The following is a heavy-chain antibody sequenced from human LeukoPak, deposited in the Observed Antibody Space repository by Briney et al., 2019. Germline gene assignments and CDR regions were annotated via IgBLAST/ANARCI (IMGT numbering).Heavy chain of an antibody. J-gene: IGHJ5*02. Sequence: SETLSLTCAVYVGSFSGYHWNWVRQPPGKGPEWIGEVNESGGTNINPSLRSRVILSVDTSMNQFSLKLISVTAADTGVYYCARGQGATVPKVGKNWFDPWGHGTRVIVSP. CDR3: ARGQGATVPKVGKNWFDP. CDR1: VGSFSGYH. V-gene: IGHV4-34*01. CDR2: VNESGGT. D-gene: IGHD1-26*01.